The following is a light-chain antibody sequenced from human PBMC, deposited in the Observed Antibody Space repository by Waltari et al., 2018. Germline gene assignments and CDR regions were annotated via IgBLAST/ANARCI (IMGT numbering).Light chain of an antibody. Sequence: DIVMTQSPLSLPVTPGEPASIPCRSSQSLLHSDGNNHLDWYLQKPGQSPQVLIYLGSNRASGVPDRFSGSGSGTSFTFTISSLQPEDVATYYCQHHANVPLSFGGGTKVEVK. CDR1: QSLLHSDGNNH. CDR2: LGS. J-gene: IGKJ4*01. V-gene: IGKV2-28*01. CDR3: QHHANVPLS.